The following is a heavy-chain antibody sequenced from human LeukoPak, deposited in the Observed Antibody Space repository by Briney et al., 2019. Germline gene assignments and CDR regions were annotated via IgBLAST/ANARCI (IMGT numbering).Heavy chain of an antibody. Sequence: PGGSLRLSCAASGFTFSSYEMNWVRQAPGKGLEWVSAITGGGGSTYYADSVKGRFTISRDNSKNTLYLQMNSLRAEDTAVYYCARDRSYSGFSGRGAYFDYWGQGTLVTVSS. CDR1: GFTFSSYE. CDR2: ITGGGGST. J-gene: IGHJ4*02. D-gene: IGHD3-10*01. CDR3: ARDRSYSGFSGRGAYFDY. V-gene: IGHV3-23*01.